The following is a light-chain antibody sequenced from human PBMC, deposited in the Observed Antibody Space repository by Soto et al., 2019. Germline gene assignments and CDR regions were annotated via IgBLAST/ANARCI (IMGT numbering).Light chain of an antibody. J-gene: IGKJ1*01. CDR1: QGISNY. V-gene: IGKV1-27*01. CDR2: AAS. CDR3: QKYNSAPWT. Sequence: DIQMTQSPSSLSASVGDRITIACRASQGISNYLAWYQQKPGKVPKLLIYAASTLQSGVTSRFSGSGSGTDFTLTISSLQPEDVATYYCQKYNSAPWTFGQGTKVEIK.